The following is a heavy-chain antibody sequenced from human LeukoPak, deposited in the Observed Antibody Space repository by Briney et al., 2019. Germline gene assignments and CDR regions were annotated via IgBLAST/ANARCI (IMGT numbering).Heavy chain of an antibody. J-gene: IGHJ5*02. CDR3: AKEAFVVVVAASESDWFDP. V-gene: IGHV3-30*04. D-gene: IGHD2-15*01. Sequence: GRSLRLSCAASGFTFSSYAMHWVRQAPGKGLEWVAVISYDGRNKSCGDSVKGRFTISRDNSKNTLYLKMTSLRAEDTAVYYCAKEAFVVVVAASESDWFDPWGQGTLVTVSS. CDR1: GFTFSSYA. CDR2: ISYDGRNK.